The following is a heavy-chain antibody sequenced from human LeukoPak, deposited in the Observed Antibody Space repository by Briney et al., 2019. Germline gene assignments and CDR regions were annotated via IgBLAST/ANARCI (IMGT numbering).Heavy chain of an antibody. D-gene: IGHD2-2*01. J-gene: IGHJ5*02. CDR2: IRGKAYGGTT. CDR3: SRDPGYCSSTTCYDWFDP. V-gene: IGHV3-49*04. Sequence: PGRSLRLSCTASGFTFGDYAMSWVRQPPGKGLEWVGFIRGKAYGGTTEYAASVKGRFSISRDDSKSIAYLQMNSLKTEDTAVYYCSRDPGYCSSTTCYDWFDPWGQGTLVTVSS. CDR1: GFTFGDYA.